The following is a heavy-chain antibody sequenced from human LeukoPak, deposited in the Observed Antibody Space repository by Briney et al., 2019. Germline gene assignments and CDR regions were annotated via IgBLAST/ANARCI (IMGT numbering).Heavy chain of an antibody. D-gene: IGHD3-22*01. CDR3: ARTYDSSGYVGYFQH. J-gene: IGHJ1*01. V-gene: IGHV3-48*02. CDR2: ISSSSSTI. Sequence: GGSLRLSCAASGFTFSSYSMNWVRQAPGKGLEWVSYISSSSSTIYYADSVKGRFTISRDNAKNSLYPQMNSLRDEDTAVYYCARTYDSSGYVGYFQHWGQGTLVTVSS. CDR1: GFTFSSYS.